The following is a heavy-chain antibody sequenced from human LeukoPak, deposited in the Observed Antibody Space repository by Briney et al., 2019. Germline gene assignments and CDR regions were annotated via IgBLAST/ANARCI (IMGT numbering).Heavy chain of an antibody. D-gene: IGHD2-15*01. CDR1: GGSISSYY. V-gene: IGHV4-59*12. J-gene: IGHJ6*03. CDR3: ARGNVVVVAATQTYYYYYYMDV. CDR2: MYYSGSS. Sequence: SETLSLTCSVSGGSISSYYWSWIRQPPGKGLEWIGYMYYSGSSNYNPSLKSRVTMSVDTSKNQFSLKLSSVTTADTAVYYCARGNVVVVAATQTYYYYYYMDVWGKGTTVTISS.